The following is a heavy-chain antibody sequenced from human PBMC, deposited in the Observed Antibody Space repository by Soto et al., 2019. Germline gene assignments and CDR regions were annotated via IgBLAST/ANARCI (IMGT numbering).Heavy chain of an antibody. Sequence: QAHLAQSGAEVKKPGSSVTVSCKASGGTFNSYGISWVRQAPGQGLGWMGVIIPRYGTVNYAQKFQGRVSITADKSTSTAYMDLNSLRSDDTAVYYCARVRVIRGVIPSHFGLWGQGTQVTVSS. CDR1: GGTFNSYG. V-gene: IGHV1-69*06. J-gene: IGHJ4*02. CDR2: IIPRYGTV. CDR3: ARVRVIRGVIPSHFGL. D-gene: IGHD3-10*01.